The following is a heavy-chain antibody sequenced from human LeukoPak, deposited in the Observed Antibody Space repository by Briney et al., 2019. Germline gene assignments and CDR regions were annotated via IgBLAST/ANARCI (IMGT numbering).Heavy chain of an antibody. D-gene: IGHD2/OR15-2a*01. CDR3: ARPLGVIADYYYAMDV. Sequence: GASVKVSCKAFGYTFTGYYMHWVRQAPGQGLEWMGRINPNSGGTNYAQKFQGRVTMTRDTSINTAYMELSRLRSDDTAVYYCARPLGVIADYYYAMDVWGQGTTVTVSS. CDR2: INPNSGGT. V-gene: IGHV1-2*06. CDR1: GYTFTGYY. J-gene: IGHJ6*02.